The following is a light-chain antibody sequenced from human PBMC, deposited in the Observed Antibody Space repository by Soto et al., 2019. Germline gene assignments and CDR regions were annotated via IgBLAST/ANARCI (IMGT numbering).Light chain of an antibody. V-gene: IGLV2-8*01. CDR1: SSDVGGYNY. Sequence: QSVLTQPPSASGSPGQSVTISCTGTSSDVGGYNYVSWYQQHPGKAPKLVISEVVKLPSGVPDRFSASKSGNTASLTVSGLQAEDEADYYCCSFAGTNNLFVFGPGTKLTVL. CDR3: CSFAGTNNLFV. J-gene: IGLJ1*01. CDR2: EVV.